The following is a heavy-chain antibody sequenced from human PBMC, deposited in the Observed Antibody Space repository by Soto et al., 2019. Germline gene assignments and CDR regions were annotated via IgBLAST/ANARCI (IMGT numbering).Heavy chain of an antibody. J-gene: IGHJ6*02. CDR1: GYTFTGYY. V-gene: IGHV1-2*02. D-gene: IGHD3-10*01. CDR3: ARDYKYYYGSGSYYNDYYYYYGMDV. Sequence: ASVKVSFKASGYTFTGYYMHWVRQAPGQGLEWMGWINPNSGGTNYAQKFQGRVTMTRDTSISTAYMELSRLRSDDTAVYYCARDYKYYYGSGSYYNDYYYYYGMDVWGQGTTVTVSS. CDR2: INPNSGGT.